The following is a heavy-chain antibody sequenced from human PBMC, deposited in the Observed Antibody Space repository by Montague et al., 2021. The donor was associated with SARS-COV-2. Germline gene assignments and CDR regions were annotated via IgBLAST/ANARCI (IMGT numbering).Heavy chain of an antibody. CDR2: ISGSTYT. Sequence: LSLTCAVYSGSFSDFYWTWIRQSPGKGLEYISYISGSTYTNYADSVKGRFTISRDNTKDSLFLQMNSLRAEDTAVYYCARGGSGYDSPLEYWGQGALVTVSS. V-gene: IGHV3-11*06. CDR3: ARGGSGYDSPLEY. J-gene: IGHJ4*02. CDR1: SGSFSDFY. D-gene: IGHD6-25*01.